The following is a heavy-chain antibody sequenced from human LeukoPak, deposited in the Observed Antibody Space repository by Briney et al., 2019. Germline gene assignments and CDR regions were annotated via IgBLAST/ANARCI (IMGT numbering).Heavy chain of an antibody. D-gene: IGHD1-7*01. J-gene: IGHJ6*02. V-gene: IGHV3-30-3*01. CDR2: ISYDGSNK. CDR3: AKVRTTNYYYGMDV. Sequence: PGGSLRLSCAASGFTFSSYAMHWVRQAPGKGLEWVAVISYDGSNKYYADSVKGRFTISRDNSKNTLYLQMNSLRAEDTAVYYCAKVRTTNYYYGMDVWGQGTTVTVSS. CDR1: GFTFSSYA.